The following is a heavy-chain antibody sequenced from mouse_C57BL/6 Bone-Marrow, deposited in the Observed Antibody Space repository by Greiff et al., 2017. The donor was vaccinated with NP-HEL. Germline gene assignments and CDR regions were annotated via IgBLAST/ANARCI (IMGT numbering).Heavy chain of an antibody. CDR3: ARGYDSHSAY. V-gene: IGHV5-4*03. Sequence: DVMLVESGGGLVKPGGSLKLSCAASGFTFSSYAMSWVRQTPEKRLEWVATISDGGSYTYYPDNVKGRFTISRDNAKNNLYLQMSHLKSEDTAMYYCARGYDSHSAYWGQGTLVTVSA. D-gene: IGHD2-4*01. CDR2: ISDGGSYT. CDR1: GFTFSSYA. J-gene: IGHJ3*01.